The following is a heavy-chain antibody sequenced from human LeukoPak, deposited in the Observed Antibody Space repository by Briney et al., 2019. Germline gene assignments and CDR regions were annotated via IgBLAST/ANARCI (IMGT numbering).Heavy chain of an antibody. V-gene: IGHV3-7*01. CDR2: IKQDGSEK. Sequence: GGSLRLSCAASGFTFSSYAMSWVRQAPGKGLEWVANIKQDGSEKYYVDSVKGRFTISRDNAKNSLYLQMNSLRAEDTAVYYCARGGLKGILARPVDYWGQGTLVTVSS. J-gene: IGHJ4*02. CDR1: GFTFSSYA. CDR3: ARGGLKGILARPVDY. D-gene: IGHD6-6*01.